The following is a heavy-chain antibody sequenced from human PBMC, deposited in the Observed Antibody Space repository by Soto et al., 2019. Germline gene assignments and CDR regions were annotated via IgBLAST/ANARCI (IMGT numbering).Heavy chain of an antibody. Sequence: QVQLVESGGGVVQPGGSLRLSCAASGFTFSSYGMHWVRQAPGKGLEWVAVISYDGSNKYYADSVKGRFTISRDNSKNTLYLQMNSLRAEDTAVYYCAKRDGDYVGALDYWGQGTLVTVSS. CDR2: ISYDGSNK. D-gene: IGHD4-17*01. V-gene: IGHV3-30*18. CDR3: AKRDGDYVGALDY. CDR1: GFTFSSYG. J-gene: IGHJ4*02.